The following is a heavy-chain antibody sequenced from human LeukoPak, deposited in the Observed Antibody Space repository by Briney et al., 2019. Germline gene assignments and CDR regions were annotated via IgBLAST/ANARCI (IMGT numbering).Heavy chain of an antibody. CDR3: AKEQGYSYGYIDY. CDR2: IDGSGSNT. D-gene: IGHD5-18*01. CDR1: GFTFVNYA. V-gene: IGHV3-23*01. J-gene: IGHJ4*02. Sequence: GGSLRLSCAASGFTFVNYAMSWVRQAPGKGLEWVSTIDGSGSNTHYADSVKGRFTTSRDNSKNTLNLQMNSLRAEDTAVYYCAKEQGYSYGYIDYWGQGTLVTVSS.